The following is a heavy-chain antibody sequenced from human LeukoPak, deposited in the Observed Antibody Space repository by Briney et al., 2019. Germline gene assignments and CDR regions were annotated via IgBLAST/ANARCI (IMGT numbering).Heavy chain of an antibody. CDR3: AKRGVVIRVILVGFHKEAYYFES. CDR2: ISGSGGRT. J-gene: IGHJ4*02. V-gene: IGHV3-23*01. D-gene: IGHD3/OR15-3a*01. CDR1: GITLSNYG. Sequence: PGGSLRLSCAVSGITLSNYGMSWVRPPPGRGREWVAVISGSGGRTNYADSGRGRFTISRDNPKNTLYLQMNSLRAEDTAFYFCAKRGVVIRVILVGFHKEAYYFESWGQGALVTVSS.